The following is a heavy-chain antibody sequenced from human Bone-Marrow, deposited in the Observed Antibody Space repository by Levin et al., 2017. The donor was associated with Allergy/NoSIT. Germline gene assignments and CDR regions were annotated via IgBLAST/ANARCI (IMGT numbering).Heavy chain of an antibody. V-gene: IGHV4-31*03. Sequence: SQTLSLTCTVSGASISNSNCYWSWIRQHPGKGLEWIGYIYYSGTTYYNQSLESRVIISVATTQNQFSLKLRSVTDADTAVHFCARLCGDHFDYWGQGILVAVSS. CDR3: ARLCGDHFDY. J-gene: IGHJ4*02. D-gene: IGHD4-17*01. CDR1: GASISNSNCY. CDR2: IYYSGTT.